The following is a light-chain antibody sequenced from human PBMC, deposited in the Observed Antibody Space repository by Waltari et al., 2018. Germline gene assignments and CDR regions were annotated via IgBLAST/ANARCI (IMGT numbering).Light chain of an antibody. Sequence: QSVLTQPPSVSAAPGQKVTISCSGSSSNIGNNYVSWYQHLPGTAPKRLIYDNIKRPSGMPDRFSGSKSGSSATLGITGLQTGDEADYYCGAWDSSLSAYVFGTGTKVTVL. V-gene: IGLV1-51*01. CDR2: DNI. CDR1: SSNIGNNY. J-gene: IGLJ1*01. CDR3: GAWDSSLSAYV.